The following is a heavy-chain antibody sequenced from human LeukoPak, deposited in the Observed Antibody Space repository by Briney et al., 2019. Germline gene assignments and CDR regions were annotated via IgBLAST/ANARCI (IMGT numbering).Heavy chain of an antibody. J-gene: IGHJ4*02. CDR1: GFTVSTNY. V-gene: IGHV3-66*01. D-gene: IGHD5-18*01. Sequence: PGGSLRLSCAVSGFTVSTNYMSWVRQAPGKGLEWVSVIYSGATTYYPDSVKGRFTISRDNSKNTVYLQMNSLRAEDTAVYYCAGGYGYAYVDYWGQGTLVTVSS. CDR3: AGGYGYAYVDY. CDR2: IYSGATT.